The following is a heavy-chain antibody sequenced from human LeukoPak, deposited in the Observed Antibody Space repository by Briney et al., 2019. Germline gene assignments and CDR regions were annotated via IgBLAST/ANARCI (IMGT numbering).Heavy chain of an antibody. V-gene: IGHV4-34*01. CDR1: GGSFSGYY. Sequence: SSETLSITCAVYGGSFSGYYWSWIRQPPGKGLEWIGEINHSGSTNYNPSLKSRVTISVDTSKNQFSLKLSSVTAADTAVYYCARASFGSLWYFDLWGRGTLVTVSS. CDR3: ARASFGSLWYFDL. J-gene: IGHJ2*01. D-gene: IGHD3-16*01. CDR2: INHSGST.